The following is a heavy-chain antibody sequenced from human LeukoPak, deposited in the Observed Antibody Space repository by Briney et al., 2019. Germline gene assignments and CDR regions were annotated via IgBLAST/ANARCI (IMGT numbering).Heavy chain of an antibody. V-gene: IGHV5-51*01. CDR3: ALSNEAFDSAGYFDY. CDR2: IYPNNSDS. Sequence: GASLKISCKGSGYTFTNYWVGWVRQMPGKGLEWMGTIYPNNSDSRYNPSFRGQVTISVDRSIITAYLLWKSLKASDTAIYYCALSNEAFDSAGYFDYWGQGTLVTVSS. D-gene: IGHD3-22*01. J-gene: IGHJ4*02. CDR1: GYTFTNYW.